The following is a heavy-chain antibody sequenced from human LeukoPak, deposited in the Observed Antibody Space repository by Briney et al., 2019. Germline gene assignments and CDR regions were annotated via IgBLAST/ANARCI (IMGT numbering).Heavy chain of an antibody. CDR3: ARGEGTVYFDY. J-gene: IGHJ4*02. V-gene: IGHV5-10-1*01. D-gene: IGHD1-1*01. CDR2: IDPSDSYT. CDR1: GYSFTSYW. Sequence: GEALKISCKGSGYSFTSYWISWVRKMPGKGLEWMGRIDPSDSYTNHSPSFQGHVTISADKSISTAYLQWSSLKASDTAMYYCARGEGTVYFDYWGQGTLVTVSS.